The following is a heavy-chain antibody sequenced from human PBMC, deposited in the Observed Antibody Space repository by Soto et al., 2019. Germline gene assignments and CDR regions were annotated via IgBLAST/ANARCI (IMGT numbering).Heavy chain of an antibody. CDR2: LHHRGST. V-gene: IGHV4-30-2*04. J-gene: IGHJ3*02. CDR3: ASLYYYGSGGAFDI. Sequence: LHCLWWLHHRGSTYYNSSLKRRVTTSVDTSKNQFSLKVRSVTAADTAVYYCASLYYYGSGGAFDIWGQGTMVTVSS. D-gene: IGHD3-10*01.